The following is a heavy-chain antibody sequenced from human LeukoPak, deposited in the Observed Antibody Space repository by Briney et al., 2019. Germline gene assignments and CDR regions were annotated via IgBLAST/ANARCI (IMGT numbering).Heavy chain of an antibody. J-gene: IGHJ5*02. D-gene: IGHD3-3*01. Sequence: PSETLSLTCAVYGGSFSGYYWSWIRQPPGKGLEWIGEINHSGSTNYNPSLKSRVTISVDTSKNQFSLKLSSVTAADTAVYYCARGLGQNYDFWSGSSSNWFDPWGQGTLVTVSS. V-gene: IGHV4-34*01. CDR2: INHSGST. CDR3: ARGLGQNYDFWSGSSSNWFDP. CDR1: GGSFSGYY.